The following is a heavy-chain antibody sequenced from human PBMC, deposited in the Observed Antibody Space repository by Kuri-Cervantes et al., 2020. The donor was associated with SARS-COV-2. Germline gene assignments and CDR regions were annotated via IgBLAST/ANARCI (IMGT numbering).Heavy chain of an antibody. CDR3: AVLTGESGPYYYYYGMDV. V-gene: IGHV1-18*04. D-gene: IGHD7-27*01. CDR2: ISTRNGNT. J-gene: IGHJ6*02. CDR1: GYTFTNYG. Sequence: ASVKVSCKASGYTFTNYGITWVRQAPGQGLEWMGWISTRNGNTNYVQKLQGRVTMTTDTSTSTAYMELRSLRSDDTAVYYCAVLTGESGPYYYYYGMDVWGQGTTVTVSS.